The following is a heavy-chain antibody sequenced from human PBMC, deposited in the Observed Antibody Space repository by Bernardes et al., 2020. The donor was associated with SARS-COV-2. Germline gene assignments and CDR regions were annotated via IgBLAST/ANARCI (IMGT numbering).Heavy chain of an antibody. CDR2: IVGSGGRT. CDR1: GFTFSSSA. D-gene: IGHD1-26*01. V-gene: IGHV3-23*01. Sequence: GGSLRLSCAASGFTFSSSAMSWVRQAPGKGLEWVSGIVGSGGRTYYADSVKGRFTVSRDNSKSTLYLQMNSLRAEDTAVYYCAKPHYSGTYNNWYFDVWGRGTLVTVSS. J-gene: IGHJ2*01. CDR3: AKPHYSGTYNNWYFDV.